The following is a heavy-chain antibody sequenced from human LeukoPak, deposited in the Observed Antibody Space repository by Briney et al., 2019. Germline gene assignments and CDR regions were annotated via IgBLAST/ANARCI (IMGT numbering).Heavy chain of an antibody. J-gene: IGHJ5*02. Sequence: KPGGSLRLSCAASGFTFSDYYMSWIRQAPGKGLEWVSYISSSGSTIYYADSEKGRFTISRDNAKNSLYLQMNSLRAEDTAVYYCARNIPSSWSWGWFDPWGQGTLVTVSS. CDR1: GFTFSDYY. D-gene: IGHD6-13*01. CDR2: ISSSGSTI. CDR3: ARNIPSSWSWGWFDP. V-gene: IGHV3-11*01.